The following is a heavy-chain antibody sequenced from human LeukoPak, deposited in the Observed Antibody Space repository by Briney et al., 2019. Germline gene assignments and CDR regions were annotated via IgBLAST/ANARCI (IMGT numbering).Heavy chain of an antibody. CDR1: GFTFSSYA. D-gene: IGHD2-2*01. CDR2: ISGSGGST. Sequence: PGGSLRLSCAASGFTFSSYAVSWVRQAPGKGLEWVSAISGSGGSTYYADSVKGRFTISRDNSKNTLYLQMNSLRAEDTAVYYCAKALYIVVVPAAPFDYWGQGTLVTVSS. J-gene: IGHJ4*02. CDR3: AKALYIVVVPAAPFDY. V-gene: IGHV3-23*01.